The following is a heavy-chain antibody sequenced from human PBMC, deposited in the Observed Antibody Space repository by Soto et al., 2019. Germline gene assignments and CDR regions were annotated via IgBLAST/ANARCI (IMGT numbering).Heavy chain of an antibody. V-gene: IGHV3-15*07. CDR1: GFTFTDAW. Sequence: EVQLVESGGGLVKPGGSLRLSCAASGFTFTDAWMNWVRQAPGKGLEWVGHIKSKASGGTTDYAAPVKGRFTISRDDSKNTLYLQMNNLKTEDTAVYYCTWDTSGYYYTRHWGQGTLVTVSS. CDR3: TWDTSGYYYTRH. J-gene: IGHJ4*02. CDR2: IKSKASGGTT. D-gene: IGHD3-22*01.